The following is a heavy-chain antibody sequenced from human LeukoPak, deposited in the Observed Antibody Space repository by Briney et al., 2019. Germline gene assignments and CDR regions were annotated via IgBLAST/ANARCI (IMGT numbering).Heavy chain of an antibody. CDR1: GGSISSSSYY. CDR3: ARVKFSYYYYMDV. Sequence: PSETLSLTCTVSGGSISSSSYYWGWIRQPPGKGLEWIGSIYYSGSTYYNPSLKSRVTISVDTSKNQFSLKLSSVTTADTAVYYCARVKFSYYYYMDVWGKGTTVTVSS. CDR2: IYYSGST. V-gene: IGHV4-39*07. J-gene: IGHJ6*03.